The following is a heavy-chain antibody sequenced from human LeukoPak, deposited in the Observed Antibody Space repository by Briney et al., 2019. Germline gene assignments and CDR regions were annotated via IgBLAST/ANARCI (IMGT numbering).Heavy chain of an antibody. CDR3: AKGGYSYDSSGHNYFDY. V-gene: IGHV3-30*02. D-gene: IGHD3-22*01. Sequence: GGSLRLSCAASRFTFSSYGMHWVRQAPGKGLEWVAFIRYDGSKKSYADSVKGRFTISRDNSENTLYMQMNSLRAEDRAVYYCAKGGYSYDSSGHNYFDYWGQGTLVTVSS. CDR1: RFTFSSYG. CDR2: IRYDGSKK. J-gene: IGHJ4*02.